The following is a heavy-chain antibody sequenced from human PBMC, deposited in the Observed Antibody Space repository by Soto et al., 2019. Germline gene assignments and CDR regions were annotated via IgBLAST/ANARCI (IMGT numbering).Heavy chain of an antibody. Sequence: KPSETLSLTCAVYGGSFSGYYWSWIRQPPGKGLEWIGEINHSGSTNYNPSLKSRVTISVDTSKNQFSLKPSSVTAADTAVYYCARGLYDYVWGSYRPRLYYFDYWGQGTLVTVSS. D-gene: IGHD3-16*02. CDR1: GGSFSGYY. CDR2: INHSGST. CDR3: ARGLYDYVWGSYRPRLYYFDY. V-gene: IGHV4-34*01. J-gene: IGHJ4*02.